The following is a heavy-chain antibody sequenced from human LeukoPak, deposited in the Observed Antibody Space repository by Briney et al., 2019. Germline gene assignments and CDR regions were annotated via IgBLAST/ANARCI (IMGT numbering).Heavy chain of an antibody. CDR1: GYTFTGYF. V-gene: IGHV1-2*02. CDR3: ATLPYDEPDY. CDR2: ISPNSGGT. J-gene: IGHJ4*02. D-gene: IGHD3-3*01. Sequence: ASVKVSCKASGYTFTGYFMHWVRQAPGQGLEWMGCISPNSGGTHYAQKFQGRVTMTRDTSISTAYMELSRLRSDDTAVYFCATLPYDEPDYWGQGTLVTVSS.